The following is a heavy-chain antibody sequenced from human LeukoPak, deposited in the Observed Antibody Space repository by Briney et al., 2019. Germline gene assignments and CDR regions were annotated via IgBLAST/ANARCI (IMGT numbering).Heavy chain of an antibody. J-gene: IGHJ4*02. CDR1: GGSISSNIYY. CDR2: MSYGGNT. D-gene: IGHD5-12*01. CDR3: ARDGYSGYDYRSD. Sequence: SETLSLTCTVSGGSISSNIYYWVWIRQPPGKGLEWIGSMSYGGNTYYNPSFKSRVTISRDTSKNQFSLNLNSVTAADTAVYYCARDGYSGYDYRSDWGQGTLVTVSS. V-gene: IGHV4-39*07.